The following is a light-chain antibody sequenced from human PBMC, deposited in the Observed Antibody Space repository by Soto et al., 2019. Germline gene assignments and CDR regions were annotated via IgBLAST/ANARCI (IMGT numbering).Light chain of an antibody. J-gene: IGKJ1*01. Sequence: EIVMTQSPATLSVSPGERATLSCRASQSVSRNLAWYQQKPGQVPRLLIYGASTRATGIPARFSGSGSGTEFSLTISSLQSEHFAVYYCQHYNNWPPWTFGQGTKVQIK. CDR2: GAS. CDR3: QHYNNWPPWT. V-gene: IGKV3-15*01. CDR1: QSVSRN.